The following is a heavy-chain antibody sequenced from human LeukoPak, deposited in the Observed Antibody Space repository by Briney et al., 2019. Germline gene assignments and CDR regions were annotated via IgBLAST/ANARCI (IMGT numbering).Heavy chain of an antibody. CDR1: GFTFGDYA. CDR3: AKDCAAAGLEYFQH. V-gene: IGHV3-9*01. J-gene: IGHJ1*01. D-gene: IGHD6-13*01. CDR2: ISWNSGSI. Sequence: GGSLRLSCTGSGFTFGDYAMHWVRQAPGKGLEWVSVISWNSGSIGYADSVKGRFTISRDNAKNSLYLQMNSLRAEDTALYYCAKDCAAAGLEYFQHWGQGTLVTVSS.